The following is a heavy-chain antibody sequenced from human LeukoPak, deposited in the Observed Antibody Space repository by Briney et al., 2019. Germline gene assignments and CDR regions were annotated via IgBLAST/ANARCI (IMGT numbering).Heavy chain of an antibody. V-gene: IGHV1-2*02. CDR3: ARDWAWEQVWFQH. J-gene: IGHJ1*01. CDR1: GYTFTGSY. CDR2: INPNNGGT. Sequence: ASVKVSCKASGYTFTGSYMHWVRQAPGQGLEWMGWINPNNGGTNYAQKFQGRVTMTRDTSISTAYMELSRLRSDDTAVYYCARDWAWEQVWFQHLGQGTQVIVSS. D-gene: IGHD1-26*01.